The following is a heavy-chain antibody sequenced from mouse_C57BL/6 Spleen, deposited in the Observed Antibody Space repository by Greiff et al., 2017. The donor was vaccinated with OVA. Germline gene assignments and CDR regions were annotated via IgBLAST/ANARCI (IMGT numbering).Heavy chain of an antibody. D-gene: IGHD2-3*01. CDR2: ISSGGDYI. V-gene: IGHV5-9-1*02. Sequence: EVHLVESGEGLVKPGGSLKLSCAASGFTFSSYAMSWVRQTPEKRLEWVAYISSGGDYIYYADTVKGRFTISRDNARNTLYLQMSSLKSEDTAMYYCTRGDGYYPYYFDYWGQGTTLTVSS. CDR1: GFTFSSYA. CDR3: TRGDGYYPYYFDY. J-gene: IGHJ2*01.